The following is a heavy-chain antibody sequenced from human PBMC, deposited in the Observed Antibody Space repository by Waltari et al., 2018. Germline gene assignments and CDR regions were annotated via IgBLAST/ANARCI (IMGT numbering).Heavy chain of an antibody. Sequence: EVQLVESGGGLVKPGGSLRLSCAASGFTFSSYSMNWVRQAPGKWLGGVSSSSSSISYISYADSVKGRFTISRDNGKNSLYLQMNSLRAEDTAVYYCARETVEMAFRWWGQGTLVTVSS. CDR2: SSSSISYI. J-gene: IGHJ4*02. D-gene: IGHD5-12*01. CDR3: ARETVEMAFRW. CDR1: GFTFSSYS. V-gene: IGHV3-21*01.